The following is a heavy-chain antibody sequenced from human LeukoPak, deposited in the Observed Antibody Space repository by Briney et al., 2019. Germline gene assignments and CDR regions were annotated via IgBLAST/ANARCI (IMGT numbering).Heavy chain of an antibody. Sequence: ASAKVSCKASGYTFTSYYMHWVRQAPGQGLEWMGIINPSGGSTSYAQKFQGRVAMTRDTSTSTVYMELSSLRSEDTAVYYCARSPRSSGWYGWWFDPWGQGTLVTVSS. D-gene: IGHD6-19*01. CDR2: INPSGGST. V-gene: IGHV1-46*03. CDR1: GYTFTSYY. CDR3: ARSPRSSGWYGWWFDP. J-gene: IGHJ5*02.